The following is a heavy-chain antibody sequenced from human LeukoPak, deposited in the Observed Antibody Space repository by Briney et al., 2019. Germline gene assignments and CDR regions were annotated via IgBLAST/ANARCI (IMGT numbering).Heavy chain of an antibody. CDR2: ISYSSSYI. D-gene: IGHD2-2*01. Sequence: GGSLRLSCAASGFTFSSYTMNWVRQAPGKGLEWVSSISYSSSYIYYADSVQGRFTISRDNAKNSLNLQMNTLRAEDTAVYYCARDLYCSSTSCTDAFDIWGQGTMVTASS. CDR3: ARDLYCSSTSCTDAFDI. CDR1: GFTFSSYT. V-gene: IGHV3-21*01. J-gene: IGHJ3*02.